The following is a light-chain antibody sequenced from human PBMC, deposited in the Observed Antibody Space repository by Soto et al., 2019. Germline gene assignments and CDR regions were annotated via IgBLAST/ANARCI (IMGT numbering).Light chain of an antibody. CDR2: EVV. CDR3: KSYAGSNTYV. V-gene: IGLV2-8*01. CDR1: KNDIGVYDF. Sequence: QSDLTQPPPASGSPGQSVTISCTGTKNDIGVYDFVSWYQHHPGKAPRLIIYEVVQRPSGVPDRFSGSKSGNTASLTVSGLQAADEADYFCKSYAGSNTYVFGSGTKLTVL. J-gene: IGLJ1*01.